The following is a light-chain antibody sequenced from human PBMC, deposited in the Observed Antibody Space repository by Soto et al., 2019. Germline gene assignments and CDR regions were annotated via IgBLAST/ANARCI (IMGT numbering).Light chain of an antibody. J-gene: IGLJ3*02. V-gene: IGLV4-60*02. CDR2: VEGSGSY. Sequence: QLVLTQSSSASASLGSSVRLTCTLSSGHSNYIVGWHQQQPGKAPRYLMKVEGSGSYNKGSGVPDRFSGSSSGADRYLTISNLQFEDEADYYCETWDSNFWVFGGGTKLTVL. CDR3: ETWDSNFWV. CDR1: SGHSNYI.